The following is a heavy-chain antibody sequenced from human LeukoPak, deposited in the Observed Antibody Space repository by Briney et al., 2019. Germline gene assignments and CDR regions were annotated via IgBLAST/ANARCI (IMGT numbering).Heavy chain of an antibody. CDR1: GLTFRNYL. Sequence: GGSLRLSCAASGLTFRNYLVTWVRRAPGKGLEWVSGISGSGSRTYYADSVKGRFTISRDNSKNTLYLQMNSVRAEDTAVYYCATDSIFGVVIDYYYYMDVWGKGTTVIVSS. CDR2: ISGSGSRT. CDR3: ATDSIFGVVIDYYYYMDV. J-gene: IGHJ6*03. D-gene: IGHD3-3*02. V-gene: IGHV3-23*01.